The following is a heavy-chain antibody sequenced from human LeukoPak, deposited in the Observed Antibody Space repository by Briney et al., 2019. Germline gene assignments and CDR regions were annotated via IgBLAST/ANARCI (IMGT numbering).Heavy chain of an antibody. V-gene: IGHV1-46*01. J-gene: IGHJ4*02. D-gene: IGHD5-12*01. Sequence: ASVKVSCKASGYTFTSYYMHWVRQAPGKGLEWMGIINPSGGSTSYAQKFQGRVTMTRDMSTSTVYMELSSLRSEDTAVYYCARAIGGYSGYDVSGGFDYWGQGTLVTVSS. CDR1: GYTFTSYY. CDR2: INPSGGST. CDR3: ARAIGGYSGYDVSGGFDY.